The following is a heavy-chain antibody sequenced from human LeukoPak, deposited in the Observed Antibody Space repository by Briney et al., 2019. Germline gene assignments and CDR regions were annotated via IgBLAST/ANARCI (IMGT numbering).Heavy chain of an antibody. J-gene: IGHJ6*03. CDR1: GFTFSSYE. CDR3: ARDMGGYCSGGSCQHSYYYYMDV. D-gene: IGHD2-15*01. CDR2: ISSSGSTI. Sequence: GGSLRLSCAASGFTFSSYEMNWVRQAPGKGLEWVSYISSSGSTIYYADSVKGRFTISRDNAKNSLYLQMNSLRAEDTAVYYCARDMGGYCSGGSCQHSYYYYMDVWGKGTTVTISS. V-gene: IGHV3-48*03.